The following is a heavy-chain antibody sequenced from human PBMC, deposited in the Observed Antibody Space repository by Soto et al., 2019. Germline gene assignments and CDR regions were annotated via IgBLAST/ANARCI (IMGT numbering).Heavy chain of an antibody. Sequence: QVQLVQSGAEVKKPGSSLRVSCKASGDTFNFYTINWVRQARGLGLEWLGRIIPYLSVSNYAQKFQGRVTITADKSTNTAYMEVRSLRSEDTAMYYCATSFGSGYRAFDYWGQGALVTVSS. CDR2: IIPYLSVS. CDR3: ATSFGSGYRAFDY. D-gene: IGHD3-10*01. J-gene: IGHJ4*02. CDR1: GDTFNFYT. V-gene: IGHV1-69*02.